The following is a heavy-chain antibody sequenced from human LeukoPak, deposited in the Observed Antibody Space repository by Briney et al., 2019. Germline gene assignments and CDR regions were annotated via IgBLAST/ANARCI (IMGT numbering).Heavy chain of an antibody. D-gene: IGHD3-10*01. J-gene: IGHJ5*02. CDR1: GGSISRYY. Sequence: SETLSLTCTVSGGSISRYYWSWIRQPPGKGLEWIGYIYYSGSTNYNPSLKSRVTISVDTSKNQVSLKLSSVTAAYTAVYYCAREGGGSGSYLSWFDPWGQGTLVTVSS. CDR2: IYYSGST. V-gene: IGHV4-59*01. CDR3: AREGGGSGSYLSWFDP.